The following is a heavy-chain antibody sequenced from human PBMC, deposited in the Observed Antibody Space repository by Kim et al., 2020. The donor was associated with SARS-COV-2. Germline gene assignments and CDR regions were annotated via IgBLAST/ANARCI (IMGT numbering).Heavy chain of an antibody. J-gene: IGHJ4*02. CDR2: K. D-gene: IGHD3-10*01. Sequence: KYYADSVKGRFTISRDNSKNTLYLQMNSLRAEDTAVYYCARAGSGTRPLDWGQGTLVTVSS. CDR3: ARAGSGTRPLD. V-gene: IGHV3-30*01.